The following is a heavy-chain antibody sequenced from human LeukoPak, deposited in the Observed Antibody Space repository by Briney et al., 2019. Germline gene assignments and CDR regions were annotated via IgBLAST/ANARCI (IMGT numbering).Heavy chain of an antibody. D-gene: IGHD6-19*01. Sequence: GGSLRLSCAASGFTFSNYAMSWVRQTPGKGLDWVSGISVSGATTYYANSVKGRFTISRDNSKNTLNLQMNSLRAEDTAVYYCARDPSGSSSGWYHFDYRGQGSLVTVSS. J-gene: IGHJ4*02. CDR3: ARDPSGSSSGWYHFDY. CDR1: GFTFSNYA. V-gene: IGHV3-23*01. CDR2: ISVSGATT.